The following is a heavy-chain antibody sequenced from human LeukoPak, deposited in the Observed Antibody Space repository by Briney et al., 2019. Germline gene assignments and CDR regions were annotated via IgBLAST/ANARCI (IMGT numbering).Heavy chain of an antibody. CDR3: ARGLRFLVV. V-gene: IGHV4-34*01. J-gene: IGHJ6*02. CDR1: GGSFSGYY. D-gene: IGHD3-3*01. CDR2: INHSGST. Sequence: SETLSLTCAVYGGSFSGYYWSWIRQPPGKGLEWIGEINHSGSTNYNPSLKSRVTISVDTSKNQFSLKLSFVTAADTAVYYRARGLRFLVVWGQGTTVNVSS.